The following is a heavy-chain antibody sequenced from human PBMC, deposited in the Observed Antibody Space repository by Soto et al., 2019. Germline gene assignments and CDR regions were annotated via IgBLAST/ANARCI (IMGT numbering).Heavy chain of an antibody. J-gene: IGHJ5*02. D-gene: IGHD2-15*01. CDR2: ISYTGST. Sequence: SETLSLTCTVSGGSINNYHWSWIRQLPGKGLEWIGYISYTGSTNYNPSLKGRVTMAVDTSNNQFSLMVTSVSAADTAVYYCVRNRYGLDTRGQGSLVTVSS. CDR3: VRNRYGLDT. V-gene: IGHV4-59*01. CDR1: GGSINNYH.